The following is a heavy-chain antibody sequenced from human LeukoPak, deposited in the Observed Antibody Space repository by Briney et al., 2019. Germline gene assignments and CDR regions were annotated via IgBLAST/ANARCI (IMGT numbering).Heavy chain of an antibody. D-gene: IGHD3-9*01. CDR2: IKQDGSEK. V-gene: IGHV3-7*03. CDR1: GFTFSSYW. J-gene: IGHJ6*02. Sequence: GGSLRLSCAASGFTFSSYWMSWVRQAPGKGLEWVANIKQDGSEKYYVDSVKGRFTISRDNAKNSLYLQMNSLRAGDTAVYYCASEYYDILTGLYYYYGMDVWGQGTTVTVSS. CDR3: ASEYYDILTGLYYYYGMDV.